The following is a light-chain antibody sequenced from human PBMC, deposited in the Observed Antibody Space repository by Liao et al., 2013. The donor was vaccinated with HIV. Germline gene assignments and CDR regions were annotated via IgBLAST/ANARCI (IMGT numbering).Light chain of an antibody. CDR3: QVWDGSSDHGV. J-gene: IGLJ3*02. Sequence: SYELTQPPSVSVSPGQTASITCSGDKLGDKYACWYQQKPGQSPVLVIYQDSKRPSGIPERFSGSNSGNTATLIISGTQAMDEADYYCQVWDGSSDHGVFGGGTKLTVL. CDR2: QDS. V-gene: IGLV3-1*01. CDR1: KLGDKY.